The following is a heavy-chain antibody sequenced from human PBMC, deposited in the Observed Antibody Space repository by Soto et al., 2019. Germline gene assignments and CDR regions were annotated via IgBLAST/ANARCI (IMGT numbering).Heavy chain of an antibody. CDR1: GFSSYA. Sequence: QVQLVESGGGVVHPGRSLRLSCATSGFSSYAMHWVRQAPGKGLEWVAGISYDGSDKHYADSVKGRFTISRDNSKNTLYLQMNSLRSEDTAVYYCTKARRRSDHWFDPWGQGTLVTVSS. V-gene: IGHV3-30*18. CDR2: ISYDGSDK. CDR3: TKARRRSDHWFDP. J-gene: IGHJ5*02. D-gene: IGHD4-17*01.